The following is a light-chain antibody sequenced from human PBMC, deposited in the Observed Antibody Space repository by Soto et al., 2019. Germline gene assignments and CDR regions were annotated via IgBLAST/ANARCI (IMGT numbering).Light chain of an antibody. CDR2: DVS. J-gene: IGLJ3*02. CDR3: CSYAGNSLWV. V-gene: IGLV2-11*01. CDR1: SSDVGGYNY. Sequence: QSALTQPRSVSGSLGQSVTISCTGTSSDVGGYNYVSWYQQHPGKAPKLVIYDVSKWPSGVPNHFSGSKSGNTASLTISGLQAEDEADYYCCSYAGNSLWVFGGGTKLTVL.